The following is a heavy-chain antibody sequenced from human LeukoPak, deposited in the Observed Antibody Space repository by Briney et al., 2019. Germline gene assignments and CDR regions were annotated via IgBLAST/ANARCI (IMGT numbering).Heavy chain of an antibody. CDR2: SSSSGSTI. J-gene: IGHJ4*02. D-gene: IGHD3-22*01. CDR1: GFTFSDYY. V-gene: IGHV3-11*01. Sequence: PGGSLRLSCAASGFTFSDYYMSWIRQAPGKGLEWVSYSSSSGSTIYYADSVKGRFTISRDNAKSSLYLQMSSLRAEDTAVYYCARVGGGAYDSSGYYYVFFDYWGQGTLVTVSS. CDR3: ARVGGGAYDSSGYYYVFFDY.